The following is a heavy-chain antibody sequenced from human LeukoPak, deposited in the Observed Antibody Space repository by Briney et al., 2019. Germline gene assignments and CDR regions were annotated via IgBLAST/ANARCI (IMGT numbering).Heavy chain of an antibody. CDR1: GGTFSSYA. V-gene: IGHV1-69*04. J-gene: IGHJ4*02. CDR3: ARDGREWFGEYYFDY. D-gene: IGHD3-10*01. CDR2: IIPILGIA. Sequence: ASVKVSCKASGGTFSSYAISWVRQAPGQGLEWMGRIIPILGIANYAQKFQGRVTITADKSTSTAYMELSRLRSEDTAVYYCARDGREWFGEYYFDYWGQGTLVTVSS.